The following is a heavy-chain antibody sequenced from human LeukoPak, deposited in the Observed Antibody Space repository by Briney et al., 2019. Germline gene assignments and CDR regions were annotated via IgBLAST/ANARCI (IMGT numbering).Heavy chain of an antibody. J-gene: IGHJ4*02. CDR3: ARAVGGDGSGSL. CDR1: GGSISSYY. Sequence: SETLSLTCNVSGGSISSYYWSWIRQPPGKGLEWIGYVSYSGSPNYNPSLKSRVTISLDTSKNQFSLKLSSVTAADTAVYYCARAVGGDGSGSLWGPGTLVTVSS. CDR2: VSYSGSP. D-gene: IGHD3-10*01. V-gene: IGHV4-59*01.